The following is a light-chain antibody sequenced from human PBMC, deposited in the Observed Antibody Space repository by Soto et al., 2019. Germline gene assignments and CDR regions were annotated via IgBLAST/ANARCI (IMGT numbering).Light chain of an antibody. V-gene: IGKV1-39*01. CDR3: QQSKSRLFN. CDR1: ESISPF. Sequence: DIQMTQSPSSLSASVGDRVTITCRASESISPFLNWYQHKPGKAPKLLIYGVSNLQSGLPSRFSGSGSGTDFLLTISNLQPEDFATYDCQQSKSRLFNFGPGTKVDIK. CDR2: GVS. J-gene: IGKJ3*01.